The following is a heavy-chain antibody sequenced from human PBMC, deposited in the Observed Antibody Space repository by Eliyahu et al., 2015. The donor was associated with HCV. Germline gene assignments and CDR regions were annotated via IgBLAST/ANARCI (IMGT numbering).Heavy chain of an antibody. Sequence: QVQLQESGPGLVKPSETLSLTCTVSGGSISGWHWACLRQSPGKGLEWIGNINDSGNTIYNPSLNNRVTISVDTSKNQFSLNLRSVTAADTAVYYCARGXGYHAYWGQGILVTVSS. CDR1: GGSISGWH. CDR2: INDSGNT. D-gene: IGHD3-22*01. V-gene: IGHV4-59*01. CDR3: ARGXGYHAY. J-gene: IGHJ4*02.